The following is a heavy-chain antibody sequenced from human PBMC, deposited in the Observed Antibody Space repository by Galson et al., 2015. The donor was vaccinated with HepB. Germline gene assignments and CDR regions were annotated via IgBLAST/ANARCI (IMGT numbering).Heavy chain of an antibody. Sequence: ETLSLTCTVSGDSISSYYWSWIRQPPGRGLEWIGYIYYSGSTNYNPSLKSRVTISVDTSKNQFSLNLSSVTAADTAVYYCARYQQQLDYWGQGTLVTVSS. V-gene: IGHV4-59*01. CDR1: GDSISSYY. CDR2: IYYSGST. J-gene: IGHJ4*02. CDR3: ARYQQQLDY. D-gene: IGHD6-13*01.